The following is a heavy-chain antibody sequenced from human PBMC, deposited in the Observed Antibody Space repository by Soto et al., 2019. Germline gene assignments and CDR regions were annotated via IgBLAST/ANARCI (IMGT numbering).Heavy chain of an antibody. CDR3: AHMYYYDGSGYYPTSDY. D-gene: IGHD3-22*01. Sequence: SGPTLVNPTQTLTLTCTFSGFSLSSSGMSVGWFRQAPGKAPEWLSLVYWNDDKRYSPSLKSRLTISKDTSTNQVVLTMTNMDSVDTGTYYCAHMYYYDGSGYYPTSDYWGQGTLVTVSS. CDR1: GFSLSSSGMS. J-gene: IGHJ4*02. CDR2: VYWNDDK. V-gene: IGHV2-5*01.